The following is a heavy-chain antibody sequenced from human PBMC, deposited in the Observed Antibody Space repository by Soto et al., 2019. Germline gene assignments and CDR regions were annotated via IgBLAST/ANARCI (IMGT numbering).Heavy chain of an antibody. V-gene: IGHV3-21*01. Sequence: GGSLRLSCAASGFMFSAYTMSWVRQDPGKGLEWLSSITSNSDHIDYADSVRGRFTVSRDNARKSLYLQMDSLGAEDTGVYYCETPYYYNLWGPGTLVTVS. J-gene: IGHJ5*02. CDR3: ETPYYYNL. D-gene: IGHD3-10*01. CDR1: GFMFSAYT. CDR2: ITSNSDHI.